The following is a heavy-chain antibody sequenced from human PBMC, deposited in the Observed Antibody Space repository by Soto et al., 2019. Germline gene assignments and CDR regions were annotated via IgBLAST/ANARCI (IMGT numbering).Heavy chain of an antibody. CDR2: IYSSGST. J-gene: IGHJ5*02. D-gene: IGHD1-26*01. Sequence: SDTLSLTCTVSGDYISGFYWTWIRQPPGKRLEWIGYIYSSGSTNYNPSLKSRVTISLDTSKNQFSLKLSSVTAADTAMYYCARHSTTISWFDPSGQGTLVTVS. CDR3: ARHSTTISWFDP. V-gene: IGHV4-59*08. CDR1: GDYISGFY.